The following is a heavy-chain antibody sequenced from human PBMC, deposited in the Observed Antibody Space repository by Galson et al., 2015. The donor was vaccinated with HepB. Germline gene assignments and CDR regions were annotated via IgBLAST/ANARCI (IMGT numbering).Heavy chain of an antibody. Sequence: SVKVSCKASGYTFSNYGIAWVRQAPGQGLEWMGWISAYNGNTNYAQKVQGRVTMTTDISTSTAYMEVRSLRSDDTAVYYCARGRLGYYGSGSMDVWGKGTTVIVSS. CDR3: ARGRLGYYGSGSMDV. CDR2: ISAYNGNT. J-gene: IGHJ6*03. CDR1: GYTFSNYG. V-gene: IGHV1-18*01. D-gene: IGHD3-10*01.